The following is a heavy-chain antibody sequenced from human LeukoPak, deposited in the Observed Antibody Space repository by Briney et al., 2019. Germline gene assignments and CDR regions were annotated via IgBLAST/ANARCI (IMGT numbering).Heavy chain of an antibody. CDR3: ARESLYYDILTGYYNCWFDP. V-gene: IGHV4-59*01. J-gene: IGHJ5*02. D-gene: IGHD3-9*01. CDR2: IYYSGST. Sequence: PSETLSLTCTVSGGSISSYYWSWIRQPPGKGLEWIGYIYYSGSTNYNPSLKSRVTISVDTSKNQFSLKLSSVTAADTAVYYCARESLYYDILTGYYNCWFDPWGQGTLVTVSS. CDR1: GGSISSYY.